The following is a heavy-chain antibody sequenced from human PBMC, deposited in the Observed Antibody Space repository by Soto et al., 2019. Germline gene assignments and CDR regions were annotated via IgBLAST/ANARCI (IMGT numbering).Heavy chain of an antibody. D-gene: IGHD1-26*01. J-gene: IGHJ6*02. V-gene: IGHV3-30*18. CDR3: AKARRWEYSGRYGSVPGGMDF. CDR2: ISDDGSNK. CDR1: GFTFSSYG. Sequence: QVQLVESGGGVVQPGRSLRLSCAASGFTFSSYGMHWVRQAPGKGLEWVAVISDDGSNKYYADSVKGRFTISRDNSKNTLYLQMNSLRAEDKAVYYGAKARRWEYSGRYGSVPGGMDFWGQGTTVTVSS.